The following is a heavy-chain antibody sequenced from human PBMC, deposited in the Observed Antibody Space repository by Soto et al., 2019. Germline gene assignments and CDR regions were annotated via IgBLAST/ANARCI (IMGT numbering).Heavy chain of an antibody. CDR1: GGTFSSYA. CDR3: ARDDYGDSYYYYGMDV. V-gene: IGHV1-69*06. Sequence: QVQLVQSGAEVKKPGSSVKVSCKASGGTFSSYAISWVRQAPGQGLEWMGGIIPIFGTANYAQKFQGRVTITADKSTSTADMELSSLRSEDTAVYYCARDDYGDSYYYYGMDVWGQGTTVTVSS. D-gene: IGHD4-17*01. CDR2: IIPIFGTA. J-gene: IGHJ6*02.